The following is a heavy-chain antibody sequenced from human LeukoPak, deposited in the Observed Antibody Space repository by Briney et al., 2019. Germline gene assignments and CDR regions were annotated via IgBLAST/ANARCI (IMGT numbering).Heavy chain of an antibody. CDR2: IRYDGSNK. CDR3: AKEQQLVTGCDY. D-gene: IGHD6-13*01. J-gene: IGHJ4*02. Sequence: PGGSLRLSCAASGFTFSSYGMHWVRQAPGKGLEWVAFIRYDGSNKYYADSVKGRFTISRDNSKNTLYLQMNSLRAEDTAVYYCAKEQQLVTGCDYWGQGTLVTVSS. CDR1: GFTFSSYG. V-gene: IGHV3-30*02.